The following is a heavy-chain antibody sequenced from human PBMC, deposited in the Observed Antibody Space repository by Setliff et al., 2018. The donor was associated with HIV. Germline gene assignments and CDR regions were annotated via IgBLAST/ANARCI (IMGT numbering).Heavy chain of an antibody. J-gene: IGHJ4*01. D-gene: IGHD3-3*01. CDR3: APGEGVASTYYHD. V-gene: IGHV4-59*02. CDR2: IHHTGST. CDR1: DGSVSTFY. Sequence: KASETLSLTCTVSDGSVSTFYWNWIRQPPGKGLEWIGFIHHTGSTVSNPSLKSRVTILMDLSRNQLSLHLASVTTADTAVYFCAPGEGVASTYYHDWGQGTQVTVSS.